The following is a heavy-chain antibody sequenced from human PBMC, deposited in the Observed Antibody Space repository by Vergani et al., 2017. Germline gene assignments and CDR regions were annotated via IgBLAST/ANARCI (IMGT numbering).Heavy chain of an antibody. V-gene: IGHV1-18*01. CDR3: ARSTGFLRVANPFDY. CDR1: GGTFSSYA. J-gene: IGHJ4*02. CDR2: ISAYNGNT. Sequence: QVQLVQSGAEVKKPGSSVKVSCKASGGTFSSYAISWVRQAPGQGLEWMGGISAYNGNTNYAQKLQGRVTMTTDTSTSTAYMGLRSLRSDDTAVYYCARSTGFLRVANPFDYWGQGTLVTVSS. D-gene: IGHD5-12*01.